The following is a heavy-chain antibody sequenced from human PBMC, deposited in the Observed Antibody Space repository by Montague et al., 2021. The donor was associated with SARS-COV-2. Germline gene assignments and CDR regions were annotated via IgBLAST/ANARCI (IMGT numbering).Heavy chain of an antibody. CDR1: GFTFDDPA. CDR3: AKAHYYDSSGYDN. Sequence: FLRLSCAASGFTFDDPAMHWVRQAPGKGLEWVSGISWNSGSIGYADSVKGRFTISRDNAKNSLYLQMNSLRAEDTALYYCAKAHYYDSSGYDNWGQGTLATVSS. CDR2: ISWNSGSI. V-gene: IGHV3-9*01. D-gene: IGHD3-22*01. J-gene: IGHJ4*02.